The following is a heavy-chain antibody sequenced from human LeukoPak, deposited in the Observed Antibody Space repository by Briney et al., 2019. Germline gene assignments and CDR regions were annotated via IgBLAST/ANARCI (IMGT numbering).Heavy chain of an antibody. D-gene: IGHD3-10*01. J-gene: IGHJ4*02. V-gene: IGHV4-34*01. CDR1: GGSFSGCY. Sequence: PSETLSPTCAVYGGSFSGCYWSWIRQPPEKGLEWIGEINHSGSTNYNPSLKSRVTISVDTSKNQFSLKLSSVAAADTAVYYCARAVTVRGVIRTSVQIDYWGQGTLVTVSS. CDR2: INHSGST. CDR3: ARAVTVRGVIRTSVQIDY.